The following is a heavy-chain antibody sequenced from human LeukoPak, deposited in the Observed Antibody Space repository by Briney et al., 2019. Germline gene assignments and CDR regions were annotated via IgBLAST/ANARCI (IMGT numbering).Heavy chain of an antibody. CDR3: PAAGYCCSTSRPPYYYYGMDL. V-gene: IGHV1-58*02. Sequence: SVKVSCKASGFTFTSSAMQWVRQARGQRLEWIGWIVVGSGNTNYAQKFQERVTITRDMSTSTAYMELSSLRSEDTAVYYCPAAGYCCSTSRPPYYYYGMDLWGQGPTVTVPS. CDR1: GFTFTSSA. D-gene: IGHD2-2*01. J-gene: IGHJ6*02. CDR2: IVVGSGNT.